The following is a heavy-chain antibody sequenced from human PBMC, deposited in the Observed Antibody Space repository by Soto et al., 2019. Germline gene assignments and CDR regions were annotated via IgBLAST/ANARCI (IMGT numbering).Heavy chain of an antibody. CDR3: AIIKDCSRTDCFLASFDP. D-gene: IGHD2-2*01. V-gene: IGHV2-5*02. CDR2: IFWDDDK. Sequence: SVPTLVNPTQTLTLTCSFSGFSLSTSGVGVGWIRQSPEKALEWLALIFWDDDKRYSPSLKSRLTITKDTSKNQVVLTLTNMDPVETAKYYCAIIKDCSRTDCFLASFDPWGQGTLVTVSS. CDR1: GFSLSTSGVG. J-gene: IGHJ5*02.